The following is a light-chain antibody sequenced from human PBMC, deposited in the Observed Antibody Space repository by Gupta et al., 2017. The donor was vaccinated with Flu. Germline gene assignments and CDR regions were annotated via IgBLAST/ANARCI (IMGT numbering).Light chain of an antibody. J-gene: IGKJ4*01. Sequence: IQMTQSPSPLSAYVGDRVTITCRASQSLSSWLAWYQQKPGKAPNLLIYKASNLESGVPSRFSGSGSGTEFTLTISRLQPDDFATYYCQQYDSYSLTFGGGTKVEI. CDR1: QSLSSW. CDR3: QQYDSYSLT. V-gene: IGKV1-5*03. CDR2: KAS.